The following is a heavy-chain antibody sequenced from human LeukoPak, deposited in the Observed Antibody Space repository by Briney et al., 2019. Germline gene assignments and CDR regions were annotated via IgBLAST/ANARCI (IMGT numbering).Heavy chain of an antibody. CDR3: AIRTGTHPYYFDY. D-gene: IGHD2-8*02. CDR2: INPNSGGT. Sequence: ASVKVSCKASGYTFTGYYMHWVRQAPGQGLEWMGWINPNSGGTNYAQKFQGRVTMTTETSTSTAYMELRSLRSDDTALYYCAIRTGTHPYYFDYWGPGTLVTVSS. J-gene: IGHJ4*02. V-gene: IGHV1-2*02. CDR1: GYTFTGYY.